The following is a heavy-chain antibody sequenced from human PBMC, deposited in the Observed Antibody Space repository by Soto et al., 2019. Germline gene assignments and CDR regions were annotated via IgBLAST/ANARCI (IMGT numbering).Heavy chain of an antibody. CDR2: VIPLFDTA. Sequence: QVQVVQSGAEVKKPGSSVKVSCKVSGGIFTNNAISWVRQAPGQGLEWLGGVIPLFDTAYYAQIFRGRLRFSADGAKTTAYRELSGLTSADTAVYFCATGGKNDGYNFSHGMDVWGKGTTVTVSA. V-gene: IGHV1-69*01. J-gene: IGHJ6*04. CDR3: ATGGKNDGYNFSHGMDV. D-gene: IGHD3-16*01. CDR1: GGIFTNNA.